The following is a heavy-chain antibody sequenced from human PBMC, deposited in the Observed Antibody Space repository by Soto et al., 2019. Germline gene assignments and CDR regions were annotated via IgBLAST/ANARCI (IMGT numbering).Heavy chain of an antibody. CDR3: VREGFSGAYLAY. CDR2: SVPIFTTA. D-gene: IGHD3-22*01. Sequence: QVQLVQSGAEVKKPGSSVKVSCKASGGTFGSYAIAWVRQAPGQGLEWMGGSVPIFTTANYAQKFQGRVTITADESTSTAYMELNGLTSEDTAVYYCVREGFSGAYLAYWGQGTLVTVSS. CDR1: GGTFGSYA. J-gene: IGHJ4*02. V-gene: IGHV1-69*01.